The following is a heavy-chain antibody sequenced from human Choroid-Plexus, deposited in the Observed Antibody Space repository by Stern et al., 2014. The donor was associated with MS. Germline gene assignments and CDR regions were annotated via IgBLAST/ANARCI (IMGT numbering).Heavy chain of an antibody. CDR1: GFTFGSCA. J-gene: IGHJ5*02. D-gene: IGHD2/OR15-2a*01. Sequence: QVQLVESGGGVVQPGRPLRLSCVASGFTFGSCAIHWLRPAPGKGLAWLAGVSYDGSNKYYADSVKGRFTISRDNSQNTLYMQMSSLRPEDTAVYYCAKDRQYLTYFFDHWGQGSLVTVSS. CDR2: VSYDGSNK. CDR3: AKDRQYLTYFFDH. V-gene: IGHV3-30*18.